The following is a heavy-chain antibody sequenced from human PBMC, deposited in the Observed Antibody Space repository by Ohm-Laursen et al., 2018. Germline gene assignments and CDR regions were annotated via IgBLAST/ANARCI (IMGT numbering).Heavy chain of an antibody. V-gene: IGHV4-4*07. CDR3: ARDPYSSRPDYYYGMDV. J-gene: IGHJ6*02. CDR2: IYTSGST. Sequence: GTLSLTCTVSGGSISSYYWSWIRQPAGKGLEWIGRIYTSGSTNYNPSLKSRVTMSVDTSKNQFSLKLSSVTAADTAVYYCARDPYSSRPDYYYGMDVWGQGTTVTVSS. D-gene: IGHD6-13*01. CDR1: GGSISSYY.